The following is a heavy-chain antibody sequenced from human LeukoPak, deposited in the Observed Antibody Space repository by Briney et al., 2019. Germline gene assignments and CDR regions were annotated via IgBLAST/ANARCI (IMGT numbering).Heavy chain of an antibody. V-gene: IGHV3-48*02. D-gene: IGHD5/OR15-5a*01. CDR3: ARGVSGRAFFDQ. CDR2: ITSSSATI. CDR1: GFTFTAYS. Sequence: PGGSLRLSCAASGFTFTAYSMNWVRQAPGKGLEWVSYITSSSATIYYADSVKGRFTISRDNAKNSLYLQMNSLRDDDTAVYYCARGVSGRAFFDQWGQGTLVTVSS. J-gene: IGHJ4*02.